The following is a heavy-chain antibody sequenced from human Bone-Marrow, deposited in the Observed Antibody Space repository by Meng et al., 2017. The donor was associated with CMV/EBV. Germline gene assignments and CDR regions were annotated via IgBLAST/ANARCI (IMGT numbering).Heavy chain of an antibody. V-gene: IGHV3-7*01. CDR3: ARENDDSSDY. J-gene: IGHJ4*02. Sequence: GGSLRLSCAASGFTFSSYCMSWVRQAPGKGLEWVSNIKQDGSEKYYVDSVQGRFTISRDNAKNKLYLQMNSLIAEEATVYYCARENDDSSDYWGQGTLVTVSS. D-gene: IGHD3-16*01. CDR1: GFTFSSYC. CDR2: IKQDGSEK.